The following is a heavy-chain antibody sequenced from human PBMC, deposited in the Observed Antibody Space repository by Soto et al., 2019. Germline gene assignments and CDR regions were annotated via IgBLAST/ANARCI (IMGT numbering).Heavy chain of an antibody. V-gene: IGHV4-39*01. CDR2: IYYSGST. D-gene: IGHD3-22*01. Sequence: SETLSLTCTVSGGSISSSSYYWGWIRQPPGKGLEWIGSIYYSGSTYYNPSLKSRVTISVDTSKNQFSLKLRSVTAADTAVYYCARTGNYDSSGYYYYYWGQGTLVTVSS. CDR3: ARTGNYDSSGYYYYY. J-gene: IGHJ4*02. CDR1: GGSISSSSYY.